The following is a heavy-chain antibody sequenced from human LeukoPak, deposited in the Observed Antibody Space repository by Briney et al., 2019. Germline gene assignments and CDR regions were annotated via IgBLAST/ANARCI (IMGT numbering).Heavy chain of an antibody. CDR1: GYSFTSYW. CDR2: IYPGDSDT. D-gene: IGHD3-22*01. J-gene: IGHJ3*02. V-gene: IGHV5-51*01. CDR3: ARLGLYYYDSSGYAHDAFDI. Sequence: GESLKISCKGSGYSFTSYWIGWVRQMPGKGLEWMGIIYPGDSDTRYSPSFRGQVTISADKSISTAYLQWSSLKASDTAMYYCARLGLYYYDSSGYAHDAFDIWGQGTMVTVPS.